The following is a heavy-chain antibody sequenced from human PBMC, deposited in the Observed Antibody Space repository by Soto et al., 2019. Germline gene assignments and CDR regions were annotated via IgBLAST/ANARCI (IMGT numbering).Heavy chain of an antibody. J-gene: IGHJ5*02. D-gene: IGHD2-2*01. CDR3: SKVFDIVVVPAAMFGWFDP. CDR1: GFTFSSYA. Sequence: GGSLRLSCAASGFTFSSYAMSWVRQAPGKGLEWVSAISGSGGSTYYADSVKGRFTISRDNSKNKLYLQMNSLRAEDTAVYYCSKVFDIVVVPAAMFGWFDPWGQGTLVTVSS. V-gene: IGHV3-23*01. CDR2: ISGSGGST.